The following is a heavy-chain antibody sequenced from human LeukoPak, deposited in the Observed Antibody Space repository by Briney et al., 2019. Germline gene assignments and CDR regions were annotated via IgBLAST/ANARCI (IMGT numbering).Heavy chain of an antibody. D-gene: IGHD3-10*01. CDR3: ARINESGAGDY. Sequence: ALVKVSCKASGYTFTGYYMHWVRQAPGQGLEWMGWINPNSGGTNYAQKFQGWVTMTRDTSISTAYMELSRLRSDDTAVYYCARINESGAGDYWGQGTLVTVSS. CDR1: GYTFTGYY. V-gene: IGHV1-2*04. CDR2: INPNSGGT. J-gene: IGHJ4*02.